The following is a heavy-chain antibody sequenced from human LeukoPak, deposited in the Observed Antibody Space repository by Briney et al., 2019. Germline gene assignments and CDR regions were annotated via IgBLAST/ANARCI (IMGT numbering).Heavy chain of an antibody. J-gene: IGHJ4*02. CDR2: IIPILGIA. CDR1: GGTFSSYA. D-gene: IGHD6-19*01. V-gene: IGHV1-69*04. CDR3: ARDGQWLVKDYFDY. Sequence: ASVKVSCKASGGTFSSYAISWVRQAPGQGLEWMGRIIPILGIANYAQKFQGRVAITADKSTSTAYMELSSLRSEDTAVYYCARDGQWLVKDYFDYWSQGTLVTVSS.